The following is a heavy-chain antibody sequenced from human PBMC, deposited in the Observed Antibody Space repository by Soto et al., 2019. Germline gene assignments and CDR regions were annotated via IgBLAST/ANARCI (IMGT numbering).Heavy chain of an antibody. CDR3: ARDRSITMVRGVIIHFLESYGMDV. Sequence: QVQLVESGGGVVQPGRSLRLSCAASGFTFSIYAMHWVRQAPGKGLEWVAVISYDGSNKYYADSVKGRFTISRDNSKNTLYLQMNSLRAEDTAVYYCARDRSITMVRGVIIHFLESYGMDVWGQGTTVTVSS. CDR2: ISYDGSNK. V-gene: IGHV3-30-3*01. D-gene: IGHD3-10*01. CDR1: GFTFSIYA. J-gene: IGHJ6*02.